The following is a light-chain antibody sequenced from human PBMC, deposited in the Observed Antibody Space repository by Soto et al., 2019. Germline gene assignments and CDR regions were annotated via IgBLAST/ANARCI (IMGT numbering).Light chain of an antibody. Sequence: DIQMTQSPSTLSGSVGYRVTITCRASQTISSWLAWYQQKPGKAPKLLIYKASTRESGVPDRFSGSGSGTDFTLTISSLQAEDVAVYFCQQYQWTPFTFGPGTKVDIK. CDR1: QTISSW. J-gene: IGKJ3*01. CDR2: KAS. CDR3: QQYQWTPFT. V-gene: IGKV1-5*03.